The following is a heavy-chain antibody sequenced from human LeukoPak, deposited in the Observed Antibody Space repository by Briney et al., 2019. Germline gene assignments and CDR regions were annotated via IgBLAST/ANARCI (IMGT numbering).Heavy chain of an antibody. CDR1: GYSFTCYG. J-gene: IGHJ4*02. D-gene: IGHD4-17*01. CDR3: ARSPTTVTRGDY. CDR2: ISGHNGNT. Sequence: ASVKVSCKASGYSFTCYGISWVRQAPGHGLEWMGWISGHNGNTNYAQNLQGRVTVTTDTSTNTAYMGLRSLRSDDTAVYYCARSPTTVTRGDYWGQGTLVTVSS. V-gene: IGHV1-18*01.